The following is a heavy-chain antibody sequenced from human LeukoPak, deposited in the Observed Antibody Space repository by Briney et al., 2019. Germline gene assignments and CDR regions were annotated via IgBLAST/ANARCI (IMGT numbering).Heavy chain of an antibody. D-gene: IGHD6-13*01. CDR3: ARSIWPRAAAGTFDY. V-gene: IGHV3-9*01. CDR1: GFTFDDYA. CDR2: ISWNSGSI. Sequence: GRSLRLSCAASGFTFDDYAMHWVRQAPGKGLEWISGISWNSGSIGYADSVKGRFTISRDNAKNSLYLQMNSLRAEDTAVYYCARSIWPRAAAGTFDYWGQGTLVTVSS. J-gene: IGHJ4*02.